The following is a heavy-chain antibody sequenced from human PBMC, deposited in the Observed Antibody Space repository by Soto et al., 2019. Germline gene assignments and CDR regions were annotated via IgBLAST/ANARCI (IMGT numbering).Heavy chain of an antibody. D-gene: IGHD1-26*01. V-gene: IGHV3-30*18. CDR3: AKGSYSGRYTHFDY. J-gene: IGHJ4*02. CDR2: ISYDGSNK. CDR1: GFTFSSYG. Sequence: GGSLRLSCAASGFTFSSYGMFWVRQAPGRGLEWVAFISYDGSNKCSDSVKGRFTISRDNSKNTLYLQMNSLRAEDTAVYYCAKGSYSGRYTHFDYWGQGTLVTFSS.